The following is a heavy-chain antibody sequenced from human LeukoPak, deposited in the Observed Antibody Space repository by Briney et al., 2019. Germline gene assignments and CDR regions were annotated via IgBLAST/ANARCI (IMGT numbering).Heavy chain of an antibody. CDR3: ARSPPGWYYDNSGQYYFDT. J-gene: IGHJ4*02. CDR2: ISFTGNT. Sequence: SETLSLTCTVSGGSISGYYWSWIRQSPGKRLEWIAYISFTGNTNYNPSLKSRVTILLDTSKTHFSLTLSSLTAADTAVYYCARSPPGWYYDNSGQYYFDTWGQGALVTVSS. D-gene: IGHD3-22*01. V-gene: IGHV4-59*08. CDR1: GGSISGYY.